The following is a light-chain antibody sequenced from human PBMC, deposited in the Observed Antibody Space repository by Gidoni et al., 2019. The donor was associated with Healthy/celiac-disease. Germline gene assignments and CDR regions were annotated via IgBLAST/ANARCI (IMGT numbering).Light chain of an antibody. CDR1: QSVSSN. Sequence: EIVITHSPATLSVSPGERATLSCRASQSVSSNLAWYQQKPGQAPKLLIYGASTRATGIPARFSGSGSGTEFTLTISSLQSEDFAVYYCQQYNNWPITFXQXTRLEIK. J-gene: IGKJ5*01. V-gene: IGKV3-15*01. CDR3: QQYNNWPIT. CDR2: GAS.